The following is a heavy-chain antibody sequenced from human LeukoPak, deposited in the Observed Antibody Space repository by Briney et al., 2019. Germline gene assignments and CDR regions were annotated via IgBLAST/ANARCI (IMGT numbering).Heavy chain of an antibody. J-gene: IGHJ3*02. CDR2: IDYSGNT. CDR3: EGSGNYNAAFDI. CDR1: GDASSRSRYY. D-gene: IGHD3-10*01. V-gene: IGHV4-39*07. Sequence: SETLSLTCTVSGDASSRSRYYWGWIRQSPGKGLEWIGSIDYSGNTDYNPSLKSRVSLSVDTSKKQFSLKLNSVTAADTAVYYCEGSGNYNAAFDIWGQGTMVTVSS.